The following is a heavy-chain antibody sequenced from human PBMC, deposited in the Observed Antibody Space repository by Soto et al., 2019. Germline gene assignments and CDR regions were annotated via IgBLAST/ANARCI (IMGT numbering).Heavy chain of an antibody. CDR3: ARRRLRWYFDY. J-gene: IGHJ4*02. D-gene: IGHD4-17*01. CDR2: IYYSGST. Sequence: SETLSLTCTVSGGSISSSSYYWGWIRQPPGKGLEWIGSIYYSGSTYYNPSLKSRVTISVDTSKNQSSLKLSSVTAADTAVYYCARRRLRWYFDYWGQGTLVTVSS. CDR1: GGSISSSSYY. V-gene: IGHV4-39*01.